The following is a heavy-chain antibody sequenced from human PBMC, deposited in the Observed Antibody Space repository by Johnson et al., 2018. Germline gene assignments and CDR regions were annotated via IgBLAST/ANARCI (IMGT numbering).Heavy chain of an antibody. CDR3: GGDYDYSFYMDV. J-gene: IGHJ6*03. CDR2: ITAGGGSA. V-gene: IGHV3-23*04. Sequence: VQLVETGGGVVQPGRSLRLSCAASGFTFSNYSMNWVRQVPGRGLEWVSTITAGGGSAYYADSVKGRFTVSRDNSKNTLYLRMNSLRAEDTAIYYCGGDYDYSFYMDVWGPGTTVTVSS. D-gene: IGHD2-21*02. CDR1: GFTFSNYS.